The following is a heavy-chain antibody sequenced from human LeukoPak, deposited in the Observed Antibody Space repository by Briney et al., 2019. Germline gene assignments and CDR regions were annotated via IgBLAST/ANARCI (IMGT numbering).Heavy chain of an antibody. CDR3: ARGGYYDILTGYTSDNAFDI. Sequence: SETLSLTCAVYGGSFSGYYWSWIRQPPGKGLEWIGEINHSGSTNYNPSLKSRVTISVDTSKNQFSLKLSSVTAADTAVYYCARGGYYDILTGYTSDNAFDIWGQGTMVTVSS. J-gene: IGHJ3*02. CDR1: GGSFSGYY. CDR2: INHSGST. V-gene: IGHV4-34*01. D-gene: IGHD3-9*01.